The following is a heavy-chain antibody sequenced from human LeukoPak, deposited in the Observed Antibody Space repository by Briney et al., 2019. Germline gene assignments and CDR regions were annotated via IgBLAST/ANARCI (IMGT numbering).Heavy chain of an antibody. J-gene: IGHJ6*04. V-gene: IGHV3-7*01. D-gene: IGHD3-10*02. CDR2: IQNDGSDK. CDR3: AELGITMIGGV. CDR1: GFTLSSYT. Sequence: GGSLRLSCAASGFTLSSYTMTWVRQAPGKGLEWVALIQNDGSDKYYADSVKGRFTISRDNAKNPLYLQMNSLRAEDTAVYYCAELGITMIGGVWGKGTTVTISS.